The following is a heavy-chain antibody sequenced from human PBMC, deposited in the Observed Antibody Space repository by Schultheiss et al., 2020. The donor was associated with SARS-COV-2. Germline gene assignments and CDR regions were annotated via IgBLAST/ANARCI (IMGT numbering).Heavy chain of an antibody. J-gene: IGHJ4*02. CDR3: TTDYGSGSYSNPAY. CDR1: GFTFSNAW. Sequence: GESLKISCAASGFTFSNAWMSWVRQAPGKGLEWVGRIKSKTDGGTTDYAAPVKGRFTISRDDSKNTLYLQMNSLKTEDTAVYYCTTDYGSGSYSNPAYWGQGTLVTVSS. D-gene: IGHD3-10*01. V-gene: IGHV3-15*01. CDR2: IKSKTDGGTT.